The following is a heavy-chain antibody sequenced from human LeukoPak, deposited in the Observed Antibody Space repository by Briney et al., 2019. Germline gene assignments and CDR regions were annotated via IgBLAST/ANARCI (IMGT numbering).Heavy chain of an antibody. J-gene: IGHJ4*02. D-gene: IGHD1-26*01. CDR3: ARFYANEWELPH. CDR1: GFTFSSYA. V-gene: IGHV3-30*04. CDR2: ISYDGSNK. Sequence: GGSLTLSCAASGFTFSSYAMHWVRRAPGKGLECVALISYDGSNKYYADSVKGRFTISRDNSKNTLYLQMNSLRAEDTAVYYCARFYANEWELPHWGQGTLVTVSS.